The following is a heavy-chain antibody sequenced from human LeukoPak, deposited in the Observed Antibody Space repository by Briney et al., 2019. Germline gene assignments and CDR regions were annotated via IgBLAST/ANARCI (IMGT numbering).Heavy chain of an antibody. V-gene: IGHV4-39*07. CDR2: FSYSGST. CDR1: GVSITSSSSYF. D-gene: IGHD6-19*01. Sequence: SETLSLTCTVSGVSITSSSSYFWGWIRQPPAKGLEWIGSFSYSGSTYYNPSLKSRVTISVDTSKNQFSLKLSSVTAADTAVYYCARGRAKQWLVRDIGQTHRSYFDYWGQGTLVTVSS. CDR3: ARGRAKQWLVRDIGQTHRSYFDY. J-gene: IGHJ4*02.